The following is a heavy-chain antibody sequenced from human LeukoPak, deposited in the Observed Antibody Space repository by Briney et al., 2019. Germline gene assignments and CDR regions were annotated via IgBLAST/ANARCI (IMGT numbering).Heavy chain of an antibody. CDR1: GFTFSSYS. V-gene: IGHV3-21*01. D-gene: IGHD3-3*01. CDR3: ARGVGYYDFWSGLYYYYMDV. CDR2: ISSSSSYI. Sequence: GGSLRLSCAASGFTFSSYSMNWVRQAPGKGLEWVSSISSSSSYIYYADSVKGRFTISRDNAKNSLYLQMNSLRAEDTAVYYCARGVGYYDFWSGLYYYYMDVWGKGTTVTVSS. J-gene: IGHJ6*03.